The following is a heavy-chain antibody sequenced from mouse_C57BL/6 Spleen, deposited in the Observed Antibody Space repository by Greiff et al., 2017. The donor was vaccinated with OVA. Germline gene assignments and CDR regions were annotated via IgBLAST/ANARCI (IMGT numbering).Heavy chain of an antibody. Sequence: EVKLMESGGGLVKPGGSLKLSCAASGFTFSSYAMSWVRQTPEKRLEWVATISAGGSYTSYPDNVKGRFTISRDNAKNNLYLQMSHLKSEDTAMYYCARDLDNSGYGFAYWGQGTLVTVSA. V-gene: IGHV5-4*01. CDR2: ISAGGSYT. D-gene: IGHD3-2*02. J-gene: IGHJ3*01. CDR3: ARDLDNSGYGFAY. CDR1: GFTFSSYA.